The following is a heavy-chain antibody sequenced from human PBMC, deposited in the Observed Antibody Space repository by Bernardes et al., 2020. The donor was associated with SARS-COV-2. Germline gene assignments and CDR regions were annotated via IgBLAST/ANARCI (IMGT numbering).Heavy chain of an antibody. J-gene: IGHJ3*02. V-gene: IGHV3-48*01. CDR1: GFTFSSYS. Sequence: GGSLRLSCAASGFTFSSYSMNWVRQAPGKGLEWVSYISSSSTIYYADSVKGRFTISRDNAKNSLYLQMNSLRAEDTAVYYCATARDDYYDSSGAADAFDIWGQGTMVTVSS. CDR3: ATARDDYYDSSGAADAFDI. D-gene: IGHD3-22*01. CDR2: ISSSSTI.